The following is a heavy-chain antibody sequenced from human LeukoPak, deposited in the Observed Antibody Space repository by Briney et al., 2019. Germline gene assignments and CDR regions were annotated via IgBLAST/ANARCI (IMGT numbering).Heavy chain of an antibody. Sequence: PGGSLRLSCAASGFTLSSYWMSWVRQAPGKGLEWVANIKQDGSEKFYVDSVKGRFTISRDNAKNSLYLQMNSLRVEDTAVYYCARAPLGPHYFDYWGQGTLVAVSS. CDR3: ARAPLGPHYFDY. CDR1: GFTLSSYW. CDR2: IKQDGSEK. V-gene: IGHV3-7*01. J-gene: IGHJ4*02.